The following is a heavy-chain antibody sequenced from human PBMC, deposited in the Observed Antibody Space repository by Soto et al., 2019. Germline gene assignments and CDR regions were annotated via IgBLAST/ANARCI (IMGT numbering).Heavy chain of an antibody. CDR2: IYYSGSS. Sequence: QVQLQESGPGLVKPSETLSLTCTVSGGSISSYYWSWIRQPPGKGLEWIGFIYYSGSSSYNPSLKSRVTISVDTSKNQFSLKLSSVTAADTAVYYCARYSGTYYVYWGKGILVTVSS. D-gene: IGHD1-26*01. V-gene: IGHV4-59*01. J-gene: IGHJ4*02. CDR3: ARYSGTYYVY. CDR1: GGSISSYY.